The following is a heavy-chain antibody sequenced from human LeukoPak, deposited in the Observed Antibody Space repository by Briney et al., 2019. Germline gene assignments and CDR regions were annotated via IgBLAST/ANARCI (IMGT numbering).Heavy chain of an antibody. Sequence: SETLSLTCTVHGGTFSGYYWTWIRQSPGKGLEWIGEIHHSGSTNYNPSLKSRVTMSVDTSKNQFSLKLTSVTAADTALYYCRSGGYLYWGQGTLVTVSS. V-gene: IGHV4-34*08. CDR3: RSGGYLY. D-gene: IGHD2-15*01. CDR2: IHHSGST. J-gene: IGHJ4*02. CDR1: GGTFSGYY.